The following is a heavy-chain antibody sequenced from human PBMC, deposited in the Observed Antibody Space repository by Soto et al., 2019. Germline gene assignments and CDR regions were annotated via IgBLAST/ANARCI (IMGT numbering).Heavy chain of an antibody. CDR2: MSNDGNNQ. D-gene: IGHD5-18*01. J-gene: IGHJ5*02. CDR1: RFDFTSYG. Sequence: LRLSCAASRFDFTSYGMHWLRQAPGKGLEWVAVMSNDGNNQFYADSVRGRFIISRDNSKNTLYLQMNSLRADDTAVYYCAKVMVKNWFDPWGQGTLVTVSS. CDR3: AKVMVKNWFDP. V-gene: IGHV3-30*18.